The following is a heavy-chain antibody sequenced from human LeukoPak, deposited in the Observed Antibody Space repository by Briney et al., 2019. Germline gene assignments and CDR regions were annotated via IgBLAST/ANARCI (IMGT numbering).Heavy chain of an antibody. D-gene: IGHD7-27*01. CDR3: ARGLTGQGNYYYYGMDV. CDR2: IYHTGST. V-gene: IGHV4-30-2*01. J-gene: IGHJ6*02. Sequence: SETLSLTCTVSGGSISSGGYYWSWIRQPPGKGLEWIGYIYHTGSTNYNPSLKSRVTISADKSKNQFSLKLSSVTAADTAVYYCARGLTGQGNYYYYGMDVWGQGTTVTVSS. CDR1: GGSISSGGYY.